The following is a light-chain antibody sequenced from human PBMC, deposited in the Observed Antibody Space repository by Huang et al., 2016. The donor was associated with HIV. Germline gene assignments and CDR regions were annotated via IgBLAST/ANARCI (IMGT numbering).Light chain of an antibody. Sequence: DIVKTQSPLSLPVTPGEPASISCRSNHSLLHSNGYNYLDWYLQKPGQSPQLLIYLGSNRASGVPDRFSGSGSGTDFTLKISRVEAEDVGVYYCMQALQTPITFGQGTRLEIK. CDR3: MQALQTPIT. CDR1: HSLLHSNGYNY. V-gene: IGKV2-28*01. CDR2: LGS. J-gene: IGKJ5*01.